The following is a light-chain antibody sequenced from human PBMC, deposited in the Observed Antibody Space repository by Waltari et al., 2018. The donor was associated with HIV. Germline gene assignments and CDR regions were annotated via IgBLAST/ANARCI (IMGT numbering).Light chain of an antibody. CDR3: QQRSNWPIT. CDR2: AAS. CDR1: QSVSNY. J-gene: IGKJ5*01. Sequence: EIVLTQSPATLSLSPGERATLSCRASQSVSNYLAWYQQKPGQAPRLLIYAASSRATGIPARFSGSGSRTDFTLTISSLEPGDFAVYYCQQRSNWPITFGQGTRLEIK. V-gene: IGKV3-11*01.